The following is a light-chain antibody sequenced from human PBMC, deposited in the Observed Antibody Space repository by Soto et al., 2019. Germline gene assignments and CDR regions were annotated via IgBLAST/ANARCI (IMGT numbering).Light chain of an antibody. J-gene: IGKJ1*01. CDR3: LQDYDYPRT. Sequence: ATQMTQSPSSLSASVGDRVTIACRASQGIRTELGWYQQKPGEAPKLLIYAASTLQSGVPSRFSGSGSGTDFTLTISSLQPEDFATHYCLQDYDYPRTFGQGTKVEMK. CDR2: AAS. V-gene: IGKV1-6*01. CDR1: QGIRTE.